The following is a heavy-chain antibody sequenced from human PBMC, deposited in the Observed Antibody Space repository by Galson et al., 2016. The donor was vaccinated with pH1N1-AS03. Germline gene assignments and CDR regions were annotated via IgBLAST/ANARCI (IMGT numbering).Heavy chain of an antibody. J-gene: IGHJ4*02. CDR3: ARDGGYSSGWIDF. V-gene: IGHV3-21*01. D-gene: IGHD3-22*01. Sequence: SLRLFCAASGFTFSTYTMNWVRQAPGKGLEWVAYISSSSRFIYYADAVRGRFTISKDSPKNSVYLHMNGLRADDTAVYYCARDGGYSSGWIDFWGQGTLVSVSS. CDR1: GFTFSTYT. CDR2: ISSSSRFI.